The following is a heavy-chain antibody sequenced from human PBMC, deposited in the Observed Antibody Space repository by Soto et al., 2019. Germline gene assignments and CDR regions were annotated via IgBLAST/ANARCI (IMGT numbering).Heavy chain of an antibody. J-gene: IGHJ6*02. D-gene: IGHD1-1*01. CDR1: RYTFTSYG. CDR2: ISAYNGNT. CDR3: SRGQNHRNGGYYYYGMDV. V-gene: IGHV1-18*01. Sequence: GASVKVSCKASRYTFTSYGISWVRQAPGQGLEWMGWISAYNGNTNYAQKLQGRVTMTTDTSTSTAYMELRSLRSDDTAVYYCSRGQNHRNGGYYYYGMDVWGQGTTVTVSS.